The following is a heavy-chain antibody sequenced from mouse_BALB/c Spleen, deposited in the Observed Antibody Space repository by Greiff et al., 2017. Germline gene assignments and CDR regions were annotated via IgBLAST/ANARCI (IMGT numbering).Heavy chain of an antibody. J-gene: IGHJ4*01. CDR2: INPSNGGT. CDR3: TRYDGNYYAMDY. CDR1: GYTFTSYY. D-gene: IGHD1-1*01. Sequence: VQLQQSGAELVKPGASVKLSCKASGYTFTSYYMYWVKQRPGQGLEWIGEINPSNGGTNFNEKFKSKATLTVDKSSSTAYMQLSSLTSEDSAVYYCTRYDGNYYAMDYWGQGTSVTGAS. V-gene: IGHV1S81*02.